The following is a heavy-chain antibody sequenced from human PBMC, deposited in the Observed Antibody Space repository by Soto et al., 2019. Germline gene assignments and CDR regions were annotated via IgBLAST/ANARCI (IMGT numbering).Heavy chain of an antibody. Sequence: GASVKVSCKASGYTFTSYAMHWVRQAPGQRLEWMGWINAGNGNTKYSQKFQGRVTITRDTSASTAYMELSSLRSEDTAVYYCAMTYHGDYYYYGMDVWGQGTTVTVSS. D-gene: IGHD4-17*01. V-gene: IGHV1-3*01. CDR2: INAGNGNT. CDR1: GYTFTSYA. CDR3: AMTYHGDYYYYGMDV. J-gene: IGHJ6*02.